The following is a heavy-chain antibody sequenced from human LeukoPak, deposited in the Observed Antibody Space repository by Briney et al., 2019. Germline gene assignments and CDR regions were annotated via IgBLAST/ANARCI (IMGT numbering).Heavy chain of an antibody. Sequence: PSETLSLTCTVSGGSISSYYWSWIRQPPGKGLEWIGYIYYSGSTNYNPSLKSRVTISVDTSKNQFSLKLSPMTAADTAVYYCARASGDSQWYSSGWYKTYFDYWGQGTLVTVSS. CDR1: GGSISSYY. CDR2: IYYSGST. CDR3: ARASGDSQWYSSGWYKTYFDY. J-gene: IGHJ4*02. D-gene: IGHD6-19*01. V-gene: IGHV4-59*12.